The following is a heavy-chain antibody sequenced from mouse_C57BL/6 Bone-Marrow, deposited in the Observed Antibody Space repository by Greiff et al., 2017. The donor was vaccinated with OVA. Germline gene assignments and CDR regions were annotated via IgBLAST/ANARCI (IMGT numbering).Heavy chain of an antibody. CDR1: GYTFTDYY. CDR2: INPYNGGT. CDR3: VFYYGSSFYYFDY. Sequence: VQLQQSGPVLVKPGASVKMSCKASGYTFTDYYMNWVKQSHGKSLEWIGVINPYNGGTSYNQKFKGKATLTVDKSSSTAYMELNSLTSEDSAVYYCVFYYGSSFYYFDYWGQGTTLTVSS. D-gene: IGHD1-1*01. J-gene: IGHJ2*01. V-gene: IGHV1-19*01.